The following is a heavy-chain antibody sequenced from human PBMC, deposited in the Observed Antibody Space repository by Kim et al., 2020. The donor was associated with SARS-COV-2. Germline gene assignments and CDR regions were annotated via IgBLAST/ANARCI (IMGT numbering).Heavy chain of an antibody. D-gene: IGHD5-18*01. CDR3: AKDIRIQLWSVILDAFDI. Sequence: GGSLRLSCAASGFTFDDYAMHWVRQAPGKGLEWVSGISWNSGSIGYAYSVKGRFTISRDNAKNSLYLQMNSLRAEDTALYYCAKDIRIQLWSVILDAFDIWGQGTMVTVSS. J-gene: IGHJ3*02. CDR2: ISWNSGSI. CDR1: GFTFDDYA. V-gene: IGHV3-9*01.